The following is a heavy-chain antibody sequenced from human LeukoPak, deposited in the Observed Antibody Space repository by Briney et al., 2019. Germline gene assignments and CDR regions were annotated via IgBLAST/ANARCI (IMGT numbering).Heavy chain of an antibody. CDR3: ARRRQLVQNFAYYYYYGMDV. Sequence: PGGSLRLSCAASGFTFSSYWMHWVRQAPGKGLVWVSRINSDGSSTSYADSVKGRFTISRDNAENTLYLQMNSLRAEDTAVYYCARRRQLVQNFAYYYYYGMDVWGKGTTVTVSS. J-gene: IGHJ6*04. CDR2: INSDGSST. V-gene: IGHV3-74*01. CDR1: GFTFSSYW. D-gene: IGHD6-13*01.